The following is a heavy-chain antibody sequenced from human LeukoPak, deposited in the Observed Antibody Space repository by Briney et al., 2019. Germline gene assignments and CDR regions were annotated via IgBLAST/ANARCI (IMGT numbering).Heavy chain of an antibody. CDR3: ATYYDSSGFDY. Sequence: SQTLCLTCTVSGGSISSGGYYWSWIRQQPGKGLEWIGYIYYSGSTYYNPSLKSRVIISVDTSKNQFSLTLSSVTAADTAVYYCATYYDSSGFDYWGQGTLVTVSS. CDR2: IYYSGST. V-gene: IGHV4-31*03. CDR1: GGSISSGGYY. D-gene: IGHD3-22*01. J-gene: IGHJ4*02.